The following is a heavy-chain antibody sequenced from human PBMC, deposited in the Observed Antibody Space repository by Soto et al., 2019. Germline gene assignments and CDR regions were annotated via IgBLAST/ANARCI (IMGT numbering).Heavy chain of an antibody. V-gene: IGHV3-33*01. J-gene: IGHJ4*02. CDR2: IWNDGSNI. D-gene: IGHD6-19*01. Sequence: QVQLVESGGGVVQPGRSLRLSCAASGFTFSSHGMHWVRQAPGKGLDWVAVIWNDGSNINYAESAKGRFTISRDNSKNTLYLQMNSLRAEDTAVYYCVRSGYRSGWSYFDYWGQGTLITVSS. CDR3: VRSGYRSGWSYFDY. CDR1: GFTFSSHG.